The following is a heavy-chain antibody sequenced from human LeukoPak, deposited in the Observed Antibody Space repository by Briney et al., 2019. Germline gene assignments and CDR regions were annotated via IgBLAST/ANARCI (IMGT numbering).Heavy chain of an antibody. D-gene: IGHD3-22*01. J-gene: IGHJ4*02. Sequence: ASVKVSCKASGGTFSSNAISWVRQAPGQGLEWMGWINPNSGGTNYAQKFQGWVTMTRDTSISTAYMELSRLRSDDTAVYYCARGDYHARPYDYWGQGTLVTVSS. CDR2: INPNSGGT. CDR1: GGTFSSNA. CDR3: ARGDYHARPYDY. V-gene: IGHV1-2*04.